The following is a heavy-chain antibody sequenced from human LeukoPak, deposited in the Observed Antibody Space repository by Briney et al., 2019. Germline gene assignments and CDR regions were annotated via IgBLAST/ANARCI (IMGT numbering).Heavy chain of an antibody. V-gene: IGHV4-34*01. J-gene: IGHJ4*02. CDR1: GGSLSGFY. D-gene: IGHD2-21*01. CDR2: INHSGST. Sequence: PSETLSLTCAVYGGSLSGFYWSWIRQSPGKGLEWIGEINHSGSTNYNPSLKSRVTISVDTSKNQFSLKLSSVTAADTAVYYCARRAYCDYWGQGTLVTVSS. CDR3: ARRAYCDY.